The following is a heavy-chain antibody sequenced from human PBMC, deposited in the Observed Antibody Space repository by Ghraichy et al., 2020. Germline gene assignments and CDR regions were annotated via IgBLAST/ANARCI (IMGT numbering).Heavy chain of an antibody. CDR2: IYTSGST. CDR3: ARALGVVVPAAIGDNWFDP. Sequence: ESLNISCTVSGGSISSYYWSWIRQPAGKGLEWIGRIYTSGSTNYNPSLKSRVTMSVDTSKNQFSLKLSSVTAADTAVYYCARALGVVVPAAIGDNWFDPWGQGTLVTVSS. D-gene: IGHD2-2*02. CDR1: GGSISSYY. J-gene: IGHJ5*02. V-gene: IGHV4-4*07.